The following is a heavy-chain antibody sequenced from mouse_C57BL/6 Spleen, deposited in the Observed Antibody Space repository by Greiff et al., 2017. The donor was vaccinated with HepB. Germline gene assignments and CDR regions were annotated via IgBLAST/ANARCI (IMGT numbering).Heavy chain of an antibody. Sequence: EVKLVESGGGLVKPGGSLKLSCAASGFTFSSYAMSWVRQTPEKRLEWVATISDGGSYTYYPDNVKGRFTISRDNAKNNLYLQMSHLKSEDTAMYYCAGDYGVSLAYWGQGTLVTVSA. J-gene: IGHJ3*01. D-gene: IGHD1-1*01. CDR2: ISDGGSYT. CDR3: AGDYGVSLAY. V-gene: IGHV5-4*03. CDR1: GFTFSSYA.